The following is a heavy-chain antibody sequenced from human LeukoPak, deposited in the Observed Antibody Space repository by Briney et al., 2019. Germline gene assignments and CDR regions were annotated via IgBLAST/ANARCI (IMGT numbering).Heavy chain of an antibody. D-gene: IGHD4-17*01. J-gene: IGHJ4*02. Sequence: GGSLGLSCAAPGFTFSSYAMHWVRQAPGKGLEWVAVISFDGSNKYYPNSVKGRFTISRDTSKNTLYLQMNSLRAEDTAVYFCARGDLYGDYVDYWGQGTLVTVSS. CDR1: GFTFSSYA. CDR3: ARGDLYGDYVDY. V-gene: IGHV3-30-3*01. CDR2: ISFDGSNK.